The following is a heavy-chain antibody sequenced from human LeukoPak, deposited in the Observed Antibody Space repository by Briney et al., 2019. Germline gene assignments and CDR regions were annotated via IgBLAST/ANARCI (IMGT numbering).Heavy chain of an antibody. CDR2: IYYSGST. CDR1: GGSISSYY. V-gene: IGHV4-59*01. CDR3: ARGGYYFRFDP. Sequence: PSETLSLTCTVSGGSISSYYWSWIRQPPGKGLEWIGYIYYSGSTNYNPSLKSRVTISVDTSKNRFSLKLSSVTAADTAVYYCARGGYYFRFDPWGQGTLVTVSS. D-gene: IGHD3-3*01. J-gene: IGHJ5*02.